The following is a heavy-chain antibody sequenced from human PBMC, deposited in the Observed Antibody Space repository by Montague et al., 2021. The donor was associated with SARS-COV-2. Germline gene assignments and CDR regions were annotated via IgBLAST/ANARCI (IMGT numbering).Heavy chain of an antibody. CDR2: IFYSGTT. V-gene: IGHV4-59*01. J-gene: IGHJ4*02. CDR3: VRGATRTFDY. CDR1: GDSLTYFY. D-gene: IGHD5-12*01. Sequence: SETLSLTCTVSGDSLTYFYWSWIRQTPGKGLEWIGYIFYSGTTNYNPSLKSRVTISVDTPKNQFSLRLSSVTAADTAVYYCVRGATRTFDYWGQGTLVTVSS.